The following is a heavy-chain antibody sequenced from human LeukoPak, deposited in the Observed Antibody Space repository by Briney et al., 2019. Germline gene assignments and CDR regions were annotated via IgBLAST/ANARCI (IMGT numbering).Heavy chain of an antibody. CDR1: GGSISSSSSY. Sequence: SETLSLTCTVSGGSISSSSSYWAWIRQPPGKGLEWIGSIYYSGSTYYNPSLKSRVTISVDTSKNQFSLKLSSVTAADTAVYYCARHTGYVFSYFQHWGQGTLVTVSS. V-gene: IGHV4-39*01. J-gene: IGHJ1*01. CDR3: ARHTGYVFSYFQH. D-gene: IGHD3-3*01. CDR2: IYYSGST.